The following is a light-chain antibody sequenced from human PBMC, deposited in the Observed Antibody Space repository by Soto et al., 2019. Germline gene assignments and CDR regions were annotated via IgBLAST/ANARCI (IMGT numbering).Light chain of an antibody. V-gene: IGKV3D-15*01. CDR2: LAS. CDR1: QSVSNN. CDR3: QQYKNWPPTT. Sequence: IVLTQSPGTLSVSPGERATLSCTASQSVSNNLAWYRQKPGQAPRLLIYLASTRATGIPARFSGSVSGTEFTLTISSLQPEDFAIYYGQQYKNWPPTTFGQGTRLEIK. J-gene: IGKJ5*01.